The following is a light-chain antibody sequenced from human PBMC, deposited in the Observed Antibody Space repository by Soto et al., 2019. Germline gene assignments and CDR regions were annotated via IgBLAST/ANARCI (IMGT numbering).Light chain of an antibody. CDR3: QQYHNWPWT. CDR1: QSVSSN. Sequence: ERVMTQSPATVSVSPGERATLSCRASQSVSSNLAWYQQKPGQAPRLLIYAASSRATGIPARFSGSGSGTEFTHTISSLQSEDFAVYYCQQYHNWPWTFGQGTKVEIK. V-gene: IGKV3-15*01. J-gene: IGKJ1*01. CDR2: AAS.